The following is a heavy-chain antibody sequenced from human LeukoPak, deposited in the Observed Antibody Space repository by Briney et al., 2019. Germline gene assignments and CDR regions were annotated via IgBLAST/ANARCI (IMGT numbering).Heavy chain of an antibody. Sequence: SETLSLTCAVYGGSFSGYYWSWIRQPPGKGLEWIGEINHSGSTNYNPSLKSRVTISVDTSKNQFSLKLSSVTAADTAVYYCARHPLYDYVWGSYGYYFDYWGQGTLVTVSS. CDR1: GGSFSGYY. J-gene: IGHJ4*02. V-gene: IGHV4-34*01. CDR3: ARHPLYDYVWGSYGYYFDY. CDR2: INHSGST. D-gene: IGHD3-16*01.